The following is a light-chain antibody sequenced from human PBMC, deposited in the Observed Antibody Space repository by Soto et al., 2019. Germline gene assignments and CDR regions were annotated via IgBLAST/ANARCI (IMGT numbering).Light chain of an antibody. CDR2: EGS. CDR1: SSDVGNYDL. J-gene: IGLJ1*01. Sequence: QSALTQPASVSGSPGQSITISCTGTSSDVGNYDLVSWYQQLPGKAPKFILYEGSKRPSGVSNRFSGSKSGNTASLTISGHQAEDEADYYCCSYAGSSTYVFGTGTKVTVL. CDR3: CSYAGSSTYV. V-gene: IGLV2-23*01.